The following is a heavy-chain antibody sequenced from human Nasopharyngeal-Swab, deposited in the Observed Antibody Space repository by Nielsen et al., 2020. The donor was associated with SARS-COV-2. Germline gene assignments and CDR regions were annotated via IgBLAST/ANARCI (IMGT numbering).Heavy chain of an antibody. CDR2: IYTSGST. V-gene: IGHV4-61*02. J-gene: IGHJ6*02. D-gene: IGHD2-2*01. Sequence: SETLSLTCTVSGGSISSGSYYWSWIRQPAGKGLEWIGRIYTSGSTNYSPSLKSRVTISVDTSKNQFSLKLSSVTAADTAVYYCARGSLYCSSTSCYGVGDYYYYGMDVWGQGTTVTVSS. CDR3: ARGSLYCSSTSCYGVGDYYYYGMDV. CDR1: GGSISSGSYY.